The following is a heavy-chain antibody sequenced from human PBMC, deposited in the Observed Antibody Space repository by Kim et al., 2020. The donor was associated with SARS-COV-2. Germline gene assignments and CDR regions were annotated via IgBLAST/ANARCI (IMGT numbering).Heavy chain of an antibody. V-gene: IGHV3-21*01. D-gene: IGHD3-16*01. CDR1: GFMFSAYR. CDR3: VTDARDSVCGS. CDR2: ISSYSNYI. Sequence: GGSLRLSCVASGFMFSAYRMDWVRQAPGKGPEWVSSISSYSNYIYYADSVKGRFTISRGNAKKSVFLQMNSLRAEDTAVYYCVTDARDSVCGSWGHGTLVTVSS. J-gene: IGHJ5*01.